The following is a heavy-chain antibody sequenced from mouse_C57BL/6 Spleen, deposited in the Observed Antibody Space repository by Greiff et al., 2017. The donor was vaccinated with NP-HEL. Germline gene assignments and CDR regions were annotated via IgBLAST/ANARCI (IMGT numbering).Heavy chain of an antibody. Sequence: QVQLQQPGAELVKPGASVKLSCKASGYTFTSYWMHWVKQRPGQGLEWIGMIHPNSGSTNYNEKFKSKATLTVDKSSSTAYMQLSSLTSEDSAVYYCAFYYDYASFDYWGQGTTLTVSS. D-gene: IGHD2-4*01. CDR3: AFYYDYASFDY. V-gene: IGHV1-64*01. CDR1: GYTFTSYW. CDR2: IHPNSGST. J-gene: IGHJ2*01.